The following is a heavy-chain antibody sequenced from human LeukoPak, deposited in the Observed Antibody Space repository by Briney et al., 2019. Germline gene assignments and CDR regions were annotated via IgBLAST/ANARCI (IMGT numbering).Heavy chain of an antibody. Sequence: ASVKVSCKASGFTFTSSAMQWVRQARGQRLEWIGWIVVGSGNTNYAQKFQESVTITRDMSTSTAYMELSSLRSEDTAVYYCAADDGTTNAFDIWGQGTMVTVSS. V-gene: IGHV1-58*02. D-gene: IGHD1-7*01. J-gene: IGHJ3*02. CDR2: IVVGSGNT. CDR3: AADDGTTNAFDI. CDR1: GFTFTSSA.